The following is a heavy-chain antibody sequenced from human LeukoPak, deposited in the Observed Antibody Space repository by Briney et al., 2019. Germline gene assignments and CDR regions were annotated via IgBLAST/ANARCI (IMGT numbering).Heavy chain of an antibody. CDR1: GFTFSSYE. J-gene: IGHJ6*03. CDR3: ARSYSSDWFYYYMDV. CDR2: ISSSGSTI. V-gene: IGHV3-48*03. Sequence: PGGSLRLSCAASGFTFSSYEMNWVRQAPGKGLEWVSCISSSGSTIYYADSVKGRFTISRDNAKNSLYLQMNSLRAEDTAVYYCARSYSSDWFYYYMDVWGKGTTVTVS. D-gene: IGHD6-19*01.